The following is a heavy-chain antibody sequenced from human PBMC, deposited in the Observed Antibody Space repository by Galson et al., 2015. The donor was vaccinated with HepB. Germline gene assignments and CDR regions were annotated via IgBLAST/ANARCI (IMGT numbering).Heavy chain of an antibody. Sequence: SVKVSCKASGGTFSSYAISWVRQAPGQGLEWMGGIIPIFGTANYAQKFQGRVTITADESTSTAYMELSSLRSEDTAVYYCASLNYDFWSGYRPDFGYGMDVWGQGTTVTVSS. CDR2: IIPIFGTA. V-gene: IGHV1-69*13. CDR1: GGTFSSYA. CDR3: ASLNYDFWSGYRPDFGYGMDV. D-gene: IGHD3-3*01. J-gene: IGHJ6*02.